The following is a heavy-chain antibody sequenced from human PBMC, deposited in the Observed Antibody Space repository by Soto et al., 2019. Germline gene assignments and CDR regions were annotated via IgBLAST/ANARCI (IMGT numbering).Heavy chain of an antibody. J-gene: IGHJ6*02. Sequence: EVQLVESGGGLVKPGGSLRLSCAASGFTFSSYSMNWVRQAPGKGLEWVSSISSSSSYIYYADSVKGRFTISRDNAKNSLYLQMNSLRAEDTAVYYCARDRWDIVVVPAEELHYYYYGMDVWGQGTTVTVSS. CDR2: ISSSSSYI. V-gene: IGHV3-21*01. D-gene: IGHD2-2*01. CDR3: ARDRWDIVVVPAEELHYYYYGMDV. CDR1: GFTFSSYS.